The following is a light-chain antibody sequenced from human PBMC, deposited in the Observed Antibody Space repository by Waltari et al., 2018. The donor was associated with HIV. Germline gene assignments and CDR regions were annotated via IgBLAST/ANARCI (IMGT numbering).Light chain of an antibody. CDR2: GAS. V-gene: IGKV3D-15*01. Sequence: DIVMTQSPATLSVSPGEGATLSCRASQNIGGNLAWYQQRHGQPPRLLIYGASSRERGIPARFSGRGSGTEFTLTITNLESEDSAVYFCQQYRDWPPWTFGQGTKVVI. J-gene: IGKJ1*01. CDR1: QNIGGN. CDR3: QQYRDWPPWT.